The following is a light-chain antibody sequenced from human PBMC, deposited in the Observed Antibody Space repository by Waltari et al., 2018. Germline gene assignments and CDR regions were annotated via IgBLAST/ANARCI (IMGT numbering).Light chain of an antibody. CDR3: QQYYMTPYT. J-gene: IGKJ2*01. V-gene: IGKV4-1*01. CDR1: QSLLYYSNNKNY. Sequence: DFVMTQSPDSLAVSLGERAAINCKSSQSLLYYSNNKNYLAWYQQKPGQPPKLLISWASTRESGVADRFSGGGSATDFTLTINSRQAEDGAVYYCQQYYMTPYTFGQGTKLEIK. CDR2: WAS.